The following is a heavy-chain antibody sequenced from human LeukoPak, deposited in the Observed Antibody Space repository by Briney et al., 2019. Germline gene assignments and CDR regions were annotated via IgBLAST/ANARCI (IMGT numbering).Heavy chain of an antibody. CDR1: GGSISSSSYY. D-gene: IGHD6-6*01. CDR3: ARPSETSIAARRWDFDY. Sequence: SETLSLTCTVSGGSISSSSYYWGWIRQPPGKGLEWIRSIYYSGSTYYNPSLKSRVTISVDTSKNQFSLKLSAVTAADTAVYYCARPSETSIAARRWDFDYWGQGTLVTVSS. V-gene: IGHV4-39*01. CDR2: IYYSGST. J-gene: IGHJ4*02.